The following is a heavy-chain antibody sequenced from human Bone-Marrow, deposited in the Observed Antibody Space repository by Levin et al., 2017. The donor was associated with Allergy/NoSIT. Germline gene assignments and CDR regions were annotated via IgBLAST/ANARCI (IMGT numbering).Heavy chain of an antibody. Sequence: ASVKVSCKASGYTFTSYAMHWVRQAPGQRLEWMGWINAGNGNTKYSQKFQGRVTITRDTSASTAYMELSSLRSEDTAVYYCARGVVVPAPTHNWFDPWGQGTLVTVSS. V-gene: IGHV1-3*01. D-gene: IGHD2-2*01. J-gene: IGHJ5*02. CDR3: ARGVVVPAPTHNWFDP. CDR1: GYTFTSYA. CDR2: INAGNGNT.